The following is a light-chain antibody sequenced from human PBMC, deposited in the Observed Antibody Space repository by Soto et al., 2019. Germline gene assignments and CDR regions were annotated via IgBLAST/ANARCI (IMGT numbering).Light chain of an antibody. CDR2: GIS. J-gene: IGKJ1*01. CDR1: QSVNSNY. V-gene: IGKV3-20*01. CDR3: QQYGSSPQT. Sequence: EIVLTQSPGTLSLSPGESATLSCRASQSVNSNYLAWYQQHPGQPPRLLIYGISTRATGIPARFSGSGSGTEFTLTISSLQSEDFAVYYCQQYGSSPQTFGQGTKVDIK.